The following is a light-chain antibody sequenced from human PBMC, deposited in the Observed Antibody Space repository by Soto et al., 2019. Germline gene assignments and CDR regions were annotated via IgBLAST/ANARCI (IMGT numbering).Light chain of an antibody. CDR2: GAS. CDR1: QSVSNN. V-gene: IGKV3-11*01. CDR3: QQRSNLPLT. Sequence: EIVLTQSPATLSLSPGERATLSCRASQSVSNNLGWYQQKPGQAPSLLIYGASNRATDIPARFSGSGSGTDFTLTINSLEPEDFAIYYCQQRSNLPLTFGGGTKVEIK. J-gene: IGKJ4*01.